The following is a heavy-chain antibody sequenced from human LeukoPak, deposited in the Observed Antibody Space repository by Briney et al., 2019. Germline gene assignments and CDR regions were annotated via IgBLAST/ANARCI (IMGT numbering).Heavy chain of an antibody. CDR1: GRSFSGYY. CDR2: INHSGST. CDR3: ARGASMVRGVRDFDY. D-gene: IGHD3-10*01. Sequence: SETLSLTCAVYGRSFSGYYWSWIRQPPGKGLEWIGEINHSGSTNYNPSLKSRVTISVDTSKNQFSLKLSSVTAADTAVYYCARGASMVRGVRDFDYWGQGTLVTVSS. V-gene: IGHV4-34*01. J-gene: IGHJ4*02.